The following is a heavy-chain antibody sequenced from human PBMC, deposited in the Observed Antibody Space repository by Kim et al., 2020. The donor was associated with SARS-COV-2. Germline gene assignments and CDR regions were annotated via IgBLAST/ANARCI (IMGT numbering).Heavy chain of an antibody. V-gene: IGHV3-9*01. CDR1: GFTFDDYA. CDR3: AKVLAAAEGGDDAFDI. CDR2: ISWNSGSI. J-gene: IGHJ3*02. D-gene: IGHD6-13*01. Sequence: GGSLRLSCAASGFTFDDYAMHWVRQAPGKGLEWVSGISWNSGSIGYADSVKGRFTISRDNAKNSLYLQMNSLRAEDTALYYCAKVLAAAEGGDDAFDIWGQGTMVTVSS.